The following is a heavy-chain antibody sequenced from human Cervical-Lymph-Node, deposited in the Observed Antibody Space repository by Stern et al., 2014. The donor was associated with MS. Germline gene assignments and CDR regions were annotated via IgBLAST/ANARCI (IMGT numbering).Heavy chain of an antibody. CDR3: ARGIVANRAAATLHNLFGP. CDR2: IIPILGLA. Sequence: QVQLVESGAEVKKPGSSVKVSCKASGGTFSSIYAVSWVRQAPGQGLVWMGRIIPILGLAHSAQKFQSRVTITADKSTSTVYMELSSLTSEDTAVYYCARGIVANRAAATLHNLFGPWGQGTLVTVSS. V-gene: IGHV1-69*09. J-gene: IGHJ5*02. CDR1: GGTFSSIYA. D-gene: IGHD2-15*01.